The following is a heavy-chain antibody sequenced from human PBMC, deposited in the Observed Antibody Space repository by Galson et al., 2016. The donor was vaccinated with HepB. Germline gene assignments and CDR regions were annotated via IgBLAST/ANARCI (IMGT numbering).Heavy chain of an antibody. D-gene: IGHD7-27*01. CDR1: GYTFTNYD. V-gene: IGHV1-8*02. J-gene: IGHJ4*02. CDR3: ARNRPFTGDFDY. Sequence: SVKVSCKASGYTFTNYDFNWVRQAPGQGLEWLGWMTPNSGNTGYAQKFQGRLSLTRDISTSTAYMELSSLTPDDTAVYYCARNRPFTGDFDYWGQGTLVTVSS. CDR2: MTPNSGNT.